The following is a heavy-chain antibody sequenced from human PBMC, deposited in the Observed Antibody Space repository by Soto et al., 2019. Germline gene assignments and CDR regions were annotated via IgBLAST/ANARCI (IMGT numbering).Heavy chain of an antibody. V-gene: IGHV3-21*01. CDR2: ITSSSSYI. CDR3: AREDCSGGTCQFDS. J-gene: IGHJ4*02. Sequence: EVQLVESGGGLVKPGGSLRLSCADSQFTFSSYSMNWVRQAPGKGLEWVSSITSSSSYIYYADSVKGRFTISRDNAKNSLYLQMNSLRVEDTAVYYCAREDCSGGTCQFDSWGQGTLVTVSS. CDR1: QFTFSSYS. D-gene: IGHD2-15*01.